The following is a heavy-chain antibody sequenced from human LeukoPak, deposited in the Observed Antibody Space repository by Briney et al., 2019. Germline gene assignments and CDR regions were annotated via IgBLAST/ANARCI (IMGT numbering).Heavy chain of an antibody. CDR1: GFPFSHAW. V-gene: IGHV3-15*01. D-gene: IGHD1-26*01. CDR3: TRVELLRYFEH. CDR2: IKSKTDVGTT. J-gene: IGHJ1*01. Sequence: GGSLRLSCAASGFPFSHAWMSWVRQAPGKGLEWVGRIKSKTDVGTTDYAAPVKGRFTISRDDSKNTLYLQMNSLKTEDTAVYYCTRVELLRYFEHWGQGTLVTVSS.